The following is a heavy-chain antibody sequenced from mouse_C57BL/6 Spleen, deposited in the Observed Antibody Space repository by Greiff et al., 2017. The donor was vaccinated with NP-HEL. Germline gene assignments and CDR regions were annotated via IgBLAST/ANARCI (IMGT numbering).Heavy chain of an antibody. Sequence: EVMLVESGEGLVKPGGSLKLSCAASGFTFSSYAMSWVRQTPEKRLEWVAYISSGGDYIYYADTVKGRFTISRDNARNTLYLQMSSLKSEDTAMDYCTREGVTAPFDDWGQGTTLTVAS. CDR3: TREGVTAPFDD. V-gene: IGHV5-9-1*02. CDR1: GFTFSSYA. D-gene: IGHD2-1*01. CDR2: ISSGGDYI. J-gene: IGHJ2*01.